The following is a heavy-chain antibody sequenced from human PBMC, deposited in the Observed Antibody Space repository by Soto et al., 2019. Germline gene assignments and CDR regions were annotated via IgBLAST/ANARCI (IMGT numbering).Heavy chain of an antibody. V-gene: IGHV4-34*01. CDR3: ARCLNRASMDV. CDR1: GGSFSGYY. Sequence: QVQLQQWGAGLLKPSETLSLTCAVYGGSFSGYYWSWIRQPPGKGLEWIGEINHSGSTNYNPSLKSRVTISVDTSKNQFSLKLSSVTAADTAVYYCARCLNRASMDVWGQGTTVTVSS. J-gene: IGHJ6*02. D-gene: IGHD3-16*01. CDR2: INHSGST.